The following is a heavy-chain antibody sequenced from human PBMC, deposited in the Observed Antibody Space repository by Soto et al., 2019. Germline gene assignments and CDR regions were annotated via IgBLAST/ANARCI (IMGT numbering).Heavy chain of an antibody. D-gene: IGHD2-15*01. J-gene: IGHJ3*02. CDR2: IIPIFGTA. CDR3: ASPGGYCSGGSCVDAFDI. V-gene: IGHV1-69*13. CDR1: GGTFSSYA. Sequence: SVKVSCKASGGTFSSYAISWVRQAPGQGLEWMGGIIPIFGTANYAQKFQGRVTITADESTSTAYMELSNLRSEDTAVYYCASPGGYCSGGSCVDAFDIWGQGTMVTV.